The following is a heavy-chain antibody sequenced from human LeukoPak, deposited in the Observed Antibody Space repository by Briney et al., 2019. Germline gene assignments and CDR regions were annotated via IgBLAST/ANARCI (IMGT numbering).Heavy chain of an antibody. CDR2: ISSSSSTI. V-gene: IGHV3-48*01. D-gene: IGHD1-1*01. J-gene: IGHJ4*02. CDR3: AKGRSTTGTTPEFDY. CDR1: GFTFSSYS. Sequence: PGGSLRLSCAASGFTFSSYSMNWVRQAPGKGLEWVSYISSSSSTIYYADSVKGRFTISRDNAKNSLYLQMNSLRAEDTAVYYCAKGRSTTGTTPEFDYWGQGTLVTVSS.